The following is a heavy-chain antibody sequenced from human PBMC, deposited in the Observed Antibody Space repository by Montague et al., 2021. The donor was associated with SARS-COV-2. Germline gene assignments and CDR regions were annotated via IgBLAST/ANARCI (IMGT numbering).Heavy chain of an antibody. CDR3: ARTFWGSWFGESWFGP. V-gene: IGHV4-4*07. J-gene: IGHJ5*02. D-gene: IGHD3-10*01. CDR2: IYPNETT. CDR1: GGSISTYY. Sequence: SETLSLTCTVSGGSISTYYWSWIRQPAGKGLEWIGPIYPNETTNYNPSLKSRVTMSVDTSKNQFSLKLTSVTAADTAVYYCARTFWGSWFGESWFGPWGQGTLVTVSS.